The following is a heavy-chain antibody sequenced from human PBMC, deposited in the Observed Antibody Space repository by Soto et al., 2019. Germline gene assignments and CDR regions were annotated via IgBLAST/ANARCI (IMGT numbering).Heavy chain of an antibody. Sequence: GGSLRLSCAASGFTFSSYAMSWVRQAPGKGLEWVSAISGSGGSTYYADSVKGRFTISRDNSKNTLYLQMNSLRAEDTAVYYCAKARRGGYYYDSDYWGQGTLVTVSS. J-gene: IGHJ4*02. D-gene: IGHD3-22*01. V-gene: IGHV3-23*01. CDR3: AKARRGGYYYDSDY. CDR2: ISGSGGST. CDR1: GFTFSSYA.